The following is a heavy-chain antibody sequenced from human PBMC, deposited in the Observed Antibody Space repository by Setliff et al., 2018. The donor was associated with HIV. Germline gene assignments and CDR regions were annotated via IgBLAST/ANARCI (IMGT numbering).Heavy chain of an antibody. V-gene: IGHV1-18*01. D-gene: IGHD6-13*01. CDR1: GYSFSSYG. CDR3: ARGVPAAGYPLDT. CDR2: ISAYNGDT. Sequence: ASVKVSCKASGYSFSSYGFSWVRQAPGQGLEWMGWISAYNGDTHYAQKLQGRVTLATDTSTSTAYMDLRSLTSDDTGVYYCARGVPAAGYPLDTWGQGTMVTVSS. J-gene: IGHJ3*02.